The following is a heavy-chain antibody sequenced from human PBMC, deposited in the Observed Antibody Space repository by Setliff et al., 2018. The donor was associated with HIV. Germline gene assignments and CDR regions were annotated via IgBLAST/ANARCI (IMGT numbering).Heavy chain of an antibody. V-gene: IGHV1-46*01. CDR2: INPSSGST. CDR1: GYTFTSYY. CDR3: ARDPAPSSSASYFQH. J-gene: IGHJ1*01. Sequence: ASVKVSCKASGYTFTSYYMHWVRQAPGQGLEWMGIINPSSGSTTYAQKFQGRVTMTGDTSTSTVYMELSRLRSEDTAVYYCARDPAPSSSASYFQHWGQGTPVTVS. D-gene: IGHD6-6*01.